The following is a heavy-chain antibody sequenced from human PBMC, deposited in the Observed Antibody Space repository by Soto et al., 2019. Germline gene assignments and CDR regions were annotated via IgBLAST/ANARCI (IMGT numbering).Heavy chain of an antibody. Sequence: QVQLVQSGAEVKKPGSSVKVSCKASGGTFSSYTISWVRQAPGQGLEWMGRIIPILGIANYAQKFQGRVTITXXKXSXXAYLELSRLRSEDTAVYYCARAIVATARSLGHFDYWGQGTLVTVSS. CDR1: GGTFSSYT. CDR2: IIPILGIA. V-gene: IGHV1-69*02. J-gene: IGHJ4*02. D-gene: IGHD5-12*01. CDR3: ARAIVATARSLGHFDY.